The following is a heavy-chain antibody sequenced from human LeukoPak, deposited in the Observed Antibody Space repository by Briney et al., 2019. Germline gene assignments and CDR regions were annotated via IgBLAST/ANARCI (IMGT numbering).Heavy chain of an antibody. V-gene: IGHV4-39*01. CDR1: GGPISSTNSY. Sequence: SETLSLTCTVSGGPISSTNSYWGWIRQPPGKGLEWIGSIYYSGSTHYNPSLKSRVSISVDTSRSEFSLRLRSVTAGDTATYYCARNRSDCSSGSCSFTGFDSWGQGILVTVSS. J-gene: IGHJ4*02. D-gene: IGHD2-15*01. CDR3: ARNRSDCSSGSCSFTGFDS. CDR2: IYYSGST.